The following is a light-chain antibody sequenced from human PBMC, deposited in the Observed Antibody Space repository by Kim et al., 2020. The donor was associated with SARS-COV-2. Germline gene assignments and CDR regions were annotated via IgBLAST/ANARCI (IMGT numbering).Light chain of an antibody. CDR3: SSYTSSSTLYV. Sequence: QSITISCPATSSDVGGYNYVSWYQQHPGKAPNLMIYDVSNRPSGVSNRFSGSKSGNTASLTISGLQAEDEADYYCSSYTSSSTLYVFGTGTKVTVL. J-gene: IGLJ1*01. CDR1: SSDVGGYNY. V-gene: IGLV2-14*03. CDR2: DVS.